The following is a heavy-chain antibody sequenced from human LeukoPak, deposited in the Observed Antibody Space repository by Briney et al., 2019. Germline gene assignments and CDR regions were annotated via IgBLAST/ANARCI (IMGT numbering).Heavy chain of an antibody. CDR3: AKSMGELSPDDAFDI. CDR1: GFTFNNYA. Sequence: GGSLRLSCAASGFTFNNYAMNWVRQAPGKGLEWVSSISGGGETTYYADSVKGRFTISRDNSKNTLYLQMNSLRAEDTAVYYCAKSMGELSPDDAFDIWGQGTMVTVSS. CDR2: ISGGGETT. J-gene: IGHJ3*02. V-gene: IGHV3-23*01. D-gene: IGHD3-16*01.